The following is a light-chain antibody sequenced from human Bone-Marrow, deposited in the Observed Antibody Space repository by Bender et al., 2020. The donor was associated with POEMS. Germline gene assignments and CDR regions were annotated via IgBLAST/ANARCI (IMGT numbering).Light chain of an antibody. J-gene: IGLJ3*02. V-gene: IGLV1-40*01. CDR3: GTWDSSLSVWV. CDR1: SSNTGSGYD. Sequence: QSVLTQPPSVSGAPGQRVTISCTGSSSNTGSGYDINWYQHLPGTAPKLLIYGYNNRPSGVPDRFSGSKSGTSATLGITGLQTGDEADYYCGTWDSSLSVWVFGGGTKLTVL. CDR2: GYN.